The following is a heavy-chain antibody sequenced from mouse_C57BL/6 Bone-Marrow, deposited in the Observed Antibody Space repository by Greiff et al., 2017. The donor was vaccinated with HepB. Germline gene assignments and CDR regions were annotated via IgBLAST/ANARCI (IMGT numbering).Heavy chain of an antibody. CDR3: ARTLNTTVVVPFDY. D-gene: IGHD1-1*01. Sequence: QVQLQQSGPELVKPGASVKISCKASGYAFSSSWMNWVKQRPGKGLEWIGRIYPGDGDTNYNGKFKGKATLTADKSSSTAYMQLSSLTSEDSAVYFCARTLNTTVVVPFDYGGQGTTLTVSS. V-gene: IGHV1-82*01. J-gene: IGHJ2*01. CDR1: GYAFSSSW. CDR2: IYPGDGDT.